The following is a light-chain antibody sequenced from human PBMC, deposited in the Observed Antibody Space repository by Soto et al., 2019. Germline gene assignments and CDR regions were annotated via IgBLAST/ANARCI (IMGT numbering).Light chain of an antibody. CDR3: QQYGSSPLT. V-gene: IGKV3-20*01. J-gene: IGKJ4*01. CDR1: QSVSSSY. Sequence: EIVLTQSPGTLSLSPGERATLSCRASQSVSSSYLAWYQQKPGQAPRHLIYGASSRATGIPDRFSGSVSGTYFIFTISSLEPEDFAVYYCQQYGSSPLTFGGGTKV. CDR2: GAS.